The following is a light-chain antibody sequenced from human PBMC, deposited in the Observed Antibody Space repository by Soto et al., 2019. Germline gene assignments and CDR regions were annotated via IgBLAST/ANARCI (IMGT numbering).Light chain of an antibody. CDR1: QSVSGIY. CDR2: GAS. Sequence: EIVVTQSPGTLSLSQGERVTLSCRASQSVSGIYLSWYQQKSGQPPRLLISGASSRATGIPDRFSGSGSGTDFTLTISRLEPEDFAVYYCQHYDASQWTFGQGTRVEIK. CDR3: QHYDASQWT. J-gene: IGKJ1*01. V-gene: IGKV3-20*01.